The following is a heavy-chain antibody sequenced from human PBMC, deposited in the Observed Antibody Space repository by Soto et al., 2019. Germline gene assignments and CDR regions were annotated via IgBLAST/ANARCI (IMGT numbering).Heavy chain of an antibody. V-gene: IGHV1-69*01. CDR1: GGTFSKYA. Sequence: QVQLVQSGAEMQQPGASVRVSCKASGGTFSKYAFSWVRQAPGQGLEWLGGTIPMFGTPNYAQKFPGRVAISADESTATVYMELSSLRSEATAVYFCARPLRDRNYYYGMDVWGQGTTVTVSS. CDR3: ARPLRDRNYYYGMDV. J-gene: IGHJ6*02. CDR2: TIPMFGTP. D-gene: IGHD3-22*01.